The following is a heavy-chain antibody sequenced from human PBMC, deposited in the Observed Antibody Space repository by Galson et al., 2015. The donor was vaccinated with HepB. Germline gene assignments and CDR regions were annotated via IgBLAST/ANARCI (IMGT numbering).Heavy chain of an antibody. V-gene: IGHV3-30*18. D-gene: IGHD2-2*01. J-gene: IGHJ6*02. CDR2: ISYDGHKN. CDR1: GFTFSNYV. Sequence: SLRLSCAASGFTFSNYVMHWVRQAPGKGLEWVGVISYDGHKNYYAESVKGRFTISRDNSKNTLYLQMNSLRPEDTAVYYCAKGPYCGSTSCHYGMDVWGQGTTVTVSS. CDR3: AKGPYCGSTSCHYGMDV.